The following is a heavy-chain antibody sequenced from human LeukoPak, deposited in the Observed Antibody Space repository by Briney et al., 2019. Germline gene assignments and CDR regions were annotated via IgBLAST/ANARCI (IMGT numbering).Heavy chain of an antibody. D-gene: IGHD6-13*01. CDR1: GFTFSSYA. CDR2: ISGSGGST. Sequence: GGSLRLSCAASGFTFSSYAMSWVRQAPGKGLEWVSAISGSGGSTYYADSVKGRFTISRDNSKNTLYLQMNSLRAEDTAVYYCAKLPLLQQLVREAAFDIWGQGTMVTVSS. CDR3: AKLPLLQQLVREAAFDI. V-gene: IGHV3-23*01. J-gene: IGHJ3*02.